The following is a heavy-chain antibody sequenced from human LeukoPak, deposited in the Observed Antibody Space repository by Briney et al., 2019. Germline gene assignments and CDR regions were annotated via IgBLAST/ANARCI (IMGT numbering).Heavy chain of an antibody. CDR2: IWYDGSNK. CDR3: ARDSQDYGDYGWVGYFDY. CDR1: GFTFSSYD. V-gene: IGHV3-33*01. D-gene: IGHD4-17*01. Sequence: GGSLRLSCAASGFTFSSYDMHWVRQAPGKGLEWVAVIWYDGSNKYYADSVKGRFTISRDNSKNTLYLQMNSLRAEDTAVYYCARDSQDYGDYGWVGYFDYWGQGTLVTVSS. J-gene: IGHJ4*02.